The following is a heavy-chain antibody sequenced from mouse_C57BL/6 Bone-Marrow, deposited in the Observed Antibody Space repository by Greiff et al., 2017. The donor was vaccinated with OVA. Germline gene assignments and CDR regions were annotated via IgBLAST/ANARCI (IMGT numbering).Heavy chain of an antibody. CDR3: VRDGWYYFDY. CDR2: ISSGSSTI. D-gene: IGHD2-3*01. J-gene: IGHJ2*01. V-gene: IGHV5-17*02. CDR1: GFTFSGFG. Sequence: DVMLVESGGGLVQPGGSRKLSCAASGFTFSGFGMHWVRQAPEKGLEWVAYISSGSSTIYYADTVKGRFTISRDNPKNTLFLQMTSLRSEDTAMYYCVRDGWYYFDYWGQGTTLTVSS.